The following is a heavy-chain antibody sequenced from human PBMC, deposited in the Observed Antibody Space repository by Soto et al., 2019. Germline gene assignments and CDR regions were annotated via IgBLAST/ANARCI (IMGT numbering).Heavy chain of an antibody. CDR2: VDQSGTT. CDR1: GASISTSSDF. D-gene: IGHD2-2*01. J-gene: IGHJ4*02. Sequence: QLQLQESGPGLVRSSETLSLTCSVSGASISTSSDFWGWIRQAPGKGLEWIGNVDQSGTTSLNPSLKSRVSIFVDRSKNQFSLELNSATAADRAVYYCARLPESTSYFDYWGQGILVTVSS. CDR3: ARLPESTSYFDY. V-gene: IGHV4-39*01.